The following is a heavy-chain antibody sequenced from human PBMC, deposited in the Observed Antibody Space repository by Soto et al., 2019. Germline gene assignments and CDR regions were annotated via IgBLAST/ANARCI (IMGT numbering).Heavy chain of an antibody. Sequence: QVQLVQSGAEVKKPGASVKVSCKASGYTFTNYGISWVRQAPGQGLEWMGWISAHSGNTNYAQKPQGRVTMTTDTSASTANRELGSLRSDDTAVYYCAGDGALGENYYYYGMDVWGQGTTVTVSS. CDR1: GYTFTNYG. D-gene: IGHD3-16*01. J-gene: IGHJ6*01. V-gene: IGHV1-18*01. CDR3: AGDGALGENYYYYGMDV. CDR2: ISAHSGNT.